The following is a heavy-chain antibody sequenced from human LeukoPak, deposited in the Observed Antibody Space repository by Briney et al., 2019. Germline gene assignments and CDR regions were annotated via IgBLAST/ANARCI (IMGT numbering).Heavy chain of an antibody. CDR1: GFTFSSYA. J-gene: IGHJ3*02. Sequence: GGSLRLSCAASGFTFSSYAMSWVRQAPGKGLEWVSSISGSGGATYYADSVKGRFTISRDNSKNTLYLQLNSLRVEDTAVYYCGRVSCGGNCYSLIGTFDIWGQGTMVTVSS. CDR3: GRVSCGGNCYSLIGTFDI. CDR2: ISGSGGAT. V-gene: IGHV3-23*01. D-gene: IGHD2-15*01.